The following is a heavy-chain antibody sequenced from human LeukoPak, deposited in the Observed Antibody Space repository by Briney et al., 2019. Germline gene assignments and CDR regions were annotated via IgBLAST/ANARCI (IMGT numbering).Heavy chain of an antibody. V-gene: IGHV5-51*01. CDR3: ARHRSYYDSSGYYSSWFDP. CDR2: IYPGDSDT. D-gene: IGHD3-22*01. J-gene: IGHJ5*02. CDR1: GYSFTSYW. Sequence: GESLKISCKGSGYSFTSYWIRWVRQMPGKGLEWMGIIYPGDSDTRYSPSFQGQVTISADKSISTAYLQWSSLKASDTAIYYCARHRSYYDSSGYYSSWFDPWGQGTLVTVSS.